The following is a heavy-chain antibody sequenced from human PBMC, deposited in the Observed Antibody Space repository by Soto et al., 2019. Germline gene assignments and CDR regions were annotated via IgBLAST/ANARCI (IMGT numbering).Heavy chain of an antibody. CDR1: GESFIGHY. J-gene: IGHJ6*02. V-gene: IGHV4-34*01. CDR3: ARDRPKWPYYYYYGMDV. D-gene: IGHD5-12*01. CDR2: INYSGST. Sequence: PSETLSLTCAAYGESFIGHYWNWIRQPPGKGLEWIGEINYSGSTYYNPSLKSRVTISVDTSKNQFSLKLSSVTAADTAVYYCARDRPKWPYYYYYGMDVWGQGTTVTVSS.